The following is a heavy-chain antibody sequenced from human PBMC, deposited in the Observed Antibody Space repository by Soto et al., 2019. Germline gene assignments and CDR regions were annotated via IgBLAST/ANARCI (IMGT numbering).Heavy chain of an antibody. CDR1: GYTFTSYV. CDR2: ISAYNGNT. Sequence: VSSVKVSCKDSGYTFTSYVINWVRQAPGQGLEWMGWISAYNGNTNYAQKLQGRVTMTTDTSTSPAYMELRSLRSDDTAVYYRAKTHYFDCSGYCYYHCATDVCYPTTMGTVS. CDR3: AKTHYFDCSGYCYYHCATDV. D-gene: IGHD3-22*01. V-gene: IGHV1-18*01. J-gene: IGHJ6*02.